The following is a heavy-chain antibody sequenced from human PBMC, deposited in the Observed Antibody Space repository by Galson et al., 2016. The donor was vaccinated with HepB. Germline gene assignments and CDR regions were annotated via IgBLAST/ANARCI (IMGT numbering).Heavy chain of an antibody. J-gene: IGHJ4*02. CDR3: ARVADSSGYFFYYFDY. V-gene: IGHV4-59*01. CDR1: GDSISSSY. D-gene: IGHD3-22*01. CDR2: LYYSGST. Sequence: SETLSLTCTVSGDSISSSYWSWIRQSPGKGLEWIGYLYYSGSTNYNPSLQSRVTISVDTSKNQLSLKLSSVTAADTAVYYCARVADSSGYFFYYFDYWGQGTLVTVSS.